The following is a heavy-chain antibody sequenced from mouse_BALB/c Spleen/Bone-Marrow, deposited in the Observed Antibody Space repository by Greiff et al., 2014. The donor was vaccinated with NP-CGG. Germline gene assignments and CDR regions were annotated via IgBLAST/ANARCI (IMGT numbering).Heavy chain of an antibody. V-gene: IGHV1-54*01. CDR1: GYAFTNYL. Sequence: QVQLQQPGAELVRPGTSVKVSCKASGYAFTNYLIEWVKQRPGQGLEWIGVSNPESGGTNYNEKFQGKATLTADKSSSTAYMQLSSLTSEDSACYICARETVQGFAYWGQGTLVTVSA. D-gene: IGHD3-2*02. J-gene: IGHJ3*01. CDR2: SNPESGGT. CDR3: ARETVQGFAY.